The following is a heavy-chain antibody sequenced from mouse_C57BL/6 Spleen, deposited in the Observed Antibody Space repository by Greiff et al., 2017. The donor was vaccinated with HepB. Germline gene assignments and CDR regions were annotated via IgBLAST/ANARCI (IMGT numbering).Heavy chain of an antibody. CDR1: GYTFTSYW. CDR2: IYPGSGST. CDR3: ARDSIYYYGSSYWFAY. D-gene: IGHD1-1*01. J-gene: IGHJ3*01. Sequence: QVQLQQPGAELVKPGASVKMSCKASGYTFTSYWITWVKQRPGQGLEWIGDIYPGSGSTNYNEKFKSKATLTVDTSSSPAYMQLSSLTSEDSAVFYWARDSIYYYGSSYWFAYWGQGTLVTVSA. V-gene: IGHV1-55*01.